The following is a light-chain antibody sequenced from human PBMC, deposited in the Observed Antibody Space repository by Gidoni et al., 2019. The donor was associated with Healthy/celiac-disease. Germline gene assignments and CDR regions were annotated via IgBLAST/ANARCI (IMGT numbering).Light chain of an antibody. CDR2: GAS. CDR3: QQYGGPWT. J-gene: IGKJ1*01. Sequence: PGTLSLSPGERATLSCRASQSVSSSYLAWYQQKPGQAPRLLIYGASSRATGIPDRFSGSGSGTDFTLTISRLEPEDFAVYYCQQYGGPWTFGQGTKVEIK. V-gene: IGKV3-20*01. CDR1: QSVSSSY.